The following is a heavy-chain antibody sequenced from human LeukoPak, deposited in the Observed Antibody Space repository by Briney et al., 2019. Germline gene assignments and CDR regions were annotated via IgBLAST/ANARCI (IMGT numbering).Heavy chain of an antibody. Sequence: SETLSLTCTVSGGSISSYYWSWIRQPAGKGLEWIGRIYTSGSTNYNPSLKSRVTMSVDTSKNQFSLKLSSVTAADTAVYYCAGGRKHQLPQHFDYWGQGTLVTVSS. CDR3: AGGRKHQLPQHFDY. J-gene: IGHJ4*02. CDR1: GGSISSYY. V-gene: IGHV4-4*07. CDR2: IYTSGST. D-gene: IGHD2-2*01.